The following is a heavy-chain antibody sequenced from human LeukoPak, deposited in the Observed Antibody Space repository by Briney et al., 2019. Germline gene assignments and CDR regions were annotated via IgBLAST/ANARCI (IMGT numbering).Heavy chain of an antibody. CDR2: ISYSGST. CDR1: GDSISSYY. CDR3: ARALAPYGDYAFDY. Sequence: SETLSLTCTVSGDSISSYYWTWIRQPPGKGLEWIGHISYSGSTNYNPFLKSRVTISVDTSKSQFSLELSSVTAADTAVYYCARALAPYGDYAFDYWGQGTLVTVSS. D-gene: IGHD4-17*01. V-gene: IGHV4-59*01. J-gene: IGHJ4*02.